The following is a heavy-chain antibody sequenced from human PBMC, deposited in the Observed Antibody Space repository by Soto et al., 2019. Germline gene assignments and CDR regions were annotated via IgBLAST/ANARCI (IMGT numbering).Heavy chain of an antibody. J-gene: IGHJ6*02. V-gene: IGHV3-30-3*01. CDR3: ARDCVVRGVIIFYYYYYGMDV. D-gene: IGHD3-10*01. CDR1: GFTFSSYA. CDR2: ISYDGSNK. Sequence: HPGGSLRLSCAASGFTFSSYAMHWVRPAPGKGLEWVAVISYDGSNKYYADSVKGRFTISRDNSKNTLYLQMNSLRAEDTAVYYCARDCVVRGVIIFYYYYYGMDVWGQGTTVTVSS.